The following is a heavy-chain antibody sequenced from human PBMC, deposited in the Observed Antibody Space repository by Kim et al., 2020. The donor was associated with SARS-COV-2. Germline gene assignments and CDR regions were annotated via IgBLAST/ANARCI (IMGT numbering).Heavy chain of an antibody. D-gene: IGHD3-22*01. V-gene: IGHV4-39*07. CDR2: IYYSGST. J-gene: IGHJ5*02. Sequence: SETLSLTCTVSGGSISSSSYYWGWIRQPPGKGLEWIGSIYYSGSTYYNPSLKSRVTISVDTSKNQFSLKLSSVTAADTAVYYCARGHYDTRFDPWGQGTLVTVSS. CDR1: GGSISSSSYY. CDR3: ARGHYDTRFDP.